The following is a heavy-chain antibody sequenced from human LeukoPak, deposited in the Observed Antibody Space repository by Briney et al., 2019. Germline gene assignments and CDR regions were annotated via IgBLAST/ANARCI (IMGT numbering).Heavy chain of an antibody. CDR3: ARWSYYYDSRHSPFDI. D-gene: IGHD3-22*01. CDR2: ISGSGGST. V-gene: IGHV3-23*01. CDR1: GFTFSSYA. J-gene: IGHJ3*02. Sequence: PGGSLRLSCAASGFTFSSYAMSWVRQTPGKGLEWVSAISGSGGSTYYVDSVKGRFTISRDNSKNTLYLQMNSLRAEDTAVYYCARWSYYYDSRHSPFDIWGQGTMVTVSS.